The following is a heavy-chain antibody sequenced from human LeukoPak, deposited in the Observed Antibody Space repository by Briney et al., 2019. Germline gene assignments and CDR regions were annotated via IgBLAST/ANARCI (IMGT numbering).Heavy chain of an antibody. V-gene: IGHV2-5*01. J-gene: IGHJ4*02. D-gene: IGHD3-10*01. CDR2: ISWNDEK. Sequence: ASGPTLVKPPQTLTLTYTFSGFSFRTDGVGVGWIRQPPGKALEWLPLISWNDEKCYSPSLKSRLTITKVTSKNQVVLTMTNMGPVDTATYYCAHRVDGSGTYTFDIWGQGTLVTVSS. CDR1: GFSFRTDGVG. CDR3: AHRVDGSGTYTFDI.